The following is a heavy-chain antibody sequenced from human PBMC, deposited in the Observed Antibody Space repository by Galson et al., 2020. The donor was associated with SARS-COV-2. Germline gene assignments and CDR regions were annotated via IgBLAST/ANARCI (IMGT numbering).Heavy chain of an antibody. CDR1: GVSVYSPSYY. J-gene: IGHJ5*01. V-gene: IGHV4-30-4*01. Sequence: SETLSLTCPVSGVSVYSPSYYWSWIRQPPGRGLEWTGYIYYGVTTYYKPSPTNRLTSSFDTSNNQLSLRLTSVTAADTAVYYCARARKDLRFYDWSLLAPNWIDSWGQGTLVTVSS. CDR3: ARARKDLRFYDWSLLAPNWIDS. D-gene: IGHD3-9*01. CDR2: IYYGVTT.